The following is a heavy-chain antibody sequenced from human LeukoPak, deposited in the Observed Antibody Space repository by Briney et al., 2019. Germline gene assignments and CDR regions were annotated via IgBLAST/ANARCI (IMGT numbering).Heavy chain of an antibody. Sequence: GGSLRLSCAASGFTFSSYWMSWVRQAPGKGLERVANIRQDGSETYYVDSVKGRFTISRDNAKNSLYLQMNSLRAEDTAVYYCARDFTIFGVVKKGPYFDYWGQGTLVTVSS. V-gene: IGHV3-7*01. CDR2: IRQDGSET. CDR1: GFTFSSYW. D-gene: IGHD3-3*01. CDR3: ARDFTIFGVVKKGPYFDY. J-gene: IGHJ4*02.